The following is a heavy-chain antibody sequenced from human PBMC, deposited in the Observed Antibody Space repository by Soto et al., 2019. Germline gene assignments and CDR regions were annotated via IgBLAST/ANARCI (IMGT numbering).Heavy chain of an antibody. Sequence: PGGSLRLSCAASGFTFSSYSMNWVRQAPGKGLEWVSSISSSSYIYYADSVKGRFTISRDNAKNSLYLQMNSLRAEDTAVYYCAREAAGVARNYYYYYYYMDVWGKGTTVTVSS. V-gene: IGHV3-21*01. CDR2: ISSSSYI. D-gene: IGHD5-12*01. J-gene: IGHJ6*03. CDR3: AREAAGVARNYYYYYYYMDV. CDR1: GFTFSSYS.